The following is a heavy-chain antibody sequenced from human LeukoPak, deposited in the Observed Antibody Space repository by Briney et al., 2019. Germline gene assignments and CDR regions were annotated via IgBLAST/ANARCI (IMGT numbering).Heavy chain of an antibody. J-gene: IGHJ4*02. CDR1: GFTFSSHA. CDR2: ISGNGGST. V-gene: IGHV3-23*01. CDR3: AKDGYGSGSYYTTSHDY. D-gene: IGHD3-10*01. Sequence: PGGSLRLSCAASGFTFSSHAMSWVRQAPGKGLEWVSSISGNGGSTYYADSVKGRFTISRDNSKNTLYLQMNSLRAEDTAVYYCAKDGYGSGSYYTTSHDYWGQGTLVTVSS.